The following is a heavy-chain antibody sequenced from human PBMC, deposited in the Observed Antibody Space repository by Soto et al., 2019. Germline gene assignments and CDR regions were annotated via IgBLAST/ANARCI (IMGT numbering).Heavy chain of an antibody. Sequence: EVQLVESGGDLVQPGRSLRLSCAASGFTFDNYAMYWVRQAPGKGLEWVSGIGWNNYTINYAESVKGRFTISRDNAKNSLYLQMNSLRAEDTALYYCARGYSGFGASSYFDYWGQGTLVTVSS. D-gene: IGHD3-16*01. V-gene: IGHV3-9*01. CDR1: GFTFDNYA. CDR3: ARGYSGFGASSYFDY. J-gene: IGHJ4*02. CDR2: IGWNNYTI.